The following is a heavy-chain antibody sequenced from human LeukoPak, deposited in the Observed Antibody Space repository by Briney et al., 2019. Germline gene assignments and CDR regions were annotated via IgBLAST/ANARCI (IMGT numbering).Heavy chain of an antibody. V-gene: IGHV3-30*18. CDR3: AKPAKTDYADY. Sequence: GGSLRLSCAASGFTFSNYGMHWVRQAPGKGLEWVAVISFDGTNKYYADSVKGRFTISRDNSKNTLYLQMTSLRAEDTALYYCAKPAKTDYADYWGQGTLVTVSS. CDR2: ISFDGTNK. CDR1: GFTFSNYG. D-gene: IGHD1-14*01. J-gene: IGHJ4*02.